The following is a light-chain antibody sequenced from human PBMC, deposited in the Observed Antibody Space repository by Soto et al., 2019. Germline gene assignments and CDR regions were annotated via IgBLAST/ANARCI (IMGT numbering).Light chain of an antibody. CDR1: NRDIGGYNY. CDR3: SSFAGGTSV. Sequence: QSVLTQPPSASGSPGQSVTISCTGTNRDIGGYNYVAWYQQHPGKAPKLMIYDVSKRPSGVPDRFSGSRSAYTASLTVSGLQAEDEADYYCSSFAGGTSVFGGGTKLTVL. CDR2: DVS. V-gene: IGLV2-8*01. J-gene: IGLJ2*01.